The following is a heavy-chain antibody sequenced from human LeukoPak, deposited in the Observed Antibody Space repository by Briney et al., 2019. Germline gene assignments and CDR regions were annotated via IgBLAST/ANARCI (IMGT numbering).Heavy chain of an antibody. CDR2: IYYSGST. D-gene: IGHD6-19*01. J-gene: IGHJ5*02. V-gene: IGHV4-61*01. CDR1: GGSVSSGSYY. CDR3: ARDLGSGWYGSWFDP. Sequence: SETLSLTCTVSGGSVSSGSYYWSWIRQPPGKGLEWIGYIYYSGSTNYNPSLKSRVTISVDTSKNQFSLKLSSVTAADTAVYYCARDLGSGWYGSWFDPWGQGTLVTVSS.